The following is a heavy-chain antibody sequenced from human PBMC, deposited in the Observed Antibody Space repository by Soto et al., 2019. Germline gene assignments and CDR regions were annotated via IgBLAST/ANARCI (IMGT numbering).Heavy chain of an antibody. D-gene: IGHD3-10*01. CDR1: GNTFTNYA. Sequence: ASVKVSCKASGNTFTNYAMHWVRQAPGQRLEWMGWINAGNGNTKYSQKFQGRVTITRDTSASTAYMELSSLRSEDTAVYYCAREGGMVRGVPNYYYGMDVWGQGTTVTVSS. J-gene: IGHJ6*02. CDR3: AREGGMVRGVPNYYYGMDV. CDR2: INAGNGNT. V-gene: IGHV1-3*01.